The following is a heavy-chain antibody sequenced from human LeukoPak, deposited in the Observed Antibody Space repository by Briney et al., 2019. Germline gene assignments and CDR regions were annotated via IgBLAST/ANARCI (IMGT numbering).Heavy chain of an antibody. CDR1: GFIFSSYA. CDR3: ARESYGIAAAGTVDY. CDR2: ISGSGTTT. D-gene: IGHD6-13*01. J-gene: IGHJ4*02. V-gene: IGHV3-23*01. Sequence: HPGGSLRLSCAASGFIFSSYAMTWVRQAPGRGLEWLSTISGSGTTTYYVDSVKGRFTVSRDNSKNTLYLQMNSLRAEDTAVYYCARESYGIAAAGTVDYWGQGTLVTVSS.